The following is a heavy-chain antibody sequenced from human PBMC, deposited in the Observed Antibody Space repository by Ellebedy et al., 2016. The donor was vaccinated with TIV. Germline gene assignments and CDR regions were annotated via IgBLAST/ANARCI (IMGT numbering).Heavy chain of an antibody. J-gene: IGHJ6*02. Sequence: GGSLRLSXAASEFTLSKFGMHWVRQAPGKGLEWVAIILADGSNKYYADSVKGRFTISRDNSKNTLYLQMNSLRAEDTAVYYCARVVSYYYGMDVWGQGTTVTVSS. D-gene: IGHD3-22*01. CDR1: EFTLSKFG. CDR2: ILADGSNK. CDR3: ARVVSYYYGMDV. V-gene: IGHV3-33*01.